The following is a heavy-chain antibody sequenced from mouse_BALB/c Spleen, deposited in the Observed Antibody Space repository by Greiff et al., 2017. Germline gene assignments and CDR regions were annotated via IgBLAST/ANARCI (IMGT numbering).Heavy chain of an antibody. J-gene: IGHJ3*01. Sequence: EVKLMESGGGLVQPGGSLKLSCAASGFTFSSYTMSWVRQTPEKRLEWVAYISNGGGSTYYPDTVKGRFTISRDNAKNTLYLQMSSLKSEDTAMYYCARPTYGSRGGWFAYWGQGTLVTVSA. CDR3: ARPTYGSRGGWFAY. CDR1: GFTFSSYT. D-gene: IGHD2-10*02. V-gene: IGHV5-12-2*01. CDR2: ISNGGGST.